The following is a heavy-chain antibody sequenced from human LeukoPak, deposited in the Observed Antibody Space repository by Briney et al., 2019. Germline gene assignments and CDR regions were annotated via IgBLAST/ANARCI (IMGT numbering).Heavy chain of an antibody. CDR1: GFTFSNYA. CDR3: ARVNPLDCGGDCYSYFDY. Sequence: PGGSLRLSCAASGFTFSNYAMSWVRQAPGKGMEWVSAISGGSGTTYFADSVRGRFTISRDNSKNTLYLQMNSLRAEDTAVYYCARVNPLDCGGDCYSYFDYWGQGTLVTVSS. V-gene: IGHV3-23*01. CDR2: ISGGSGTT. J-gene: IGHJ4*02. D-gene: IGHD2-21*02.